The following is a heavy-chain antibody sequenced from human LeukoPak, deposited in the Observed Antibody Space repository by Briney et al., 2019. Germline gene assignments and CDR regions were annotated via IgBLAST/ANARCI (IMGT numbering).Heavy chain of an antibody. V-gene: IGHV1-46*01. CDR2: INPSGGST. J-gene: IGHJ3*02. CDR1: GYTFTSYY. Sequence: ASVKVSCKASGYTFTSYYMHWVRQAPGQGLEWMGIINPSGGSTSYAQKFQGRVTMTRDTSTSTVYMELSSLRSEDTAVYYCARVLYYDSSGYYGDAFDIWGQGTMVTVSS. D-gene: IGHD3-22*01. CDR3: ARVLYYDSSGYYGDAFDI.